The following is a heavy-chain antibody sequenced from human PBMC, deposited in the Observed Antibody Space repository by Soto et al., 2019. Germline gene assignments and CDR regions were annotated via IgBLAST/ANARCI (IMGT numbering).Heavy chain of an antibody. J-gene: IGHJ5*02. V-gene: IGHV3-23*01. CDR1: GFIFSNYA. CDR2: IIGSGSST. CDR3: VREASSYGLHLDX. D-gene: IGHD6-6*01. Sequence: GGSLRLSCAASGFIFSNYAMSWVRQAPGKGLELVSFIIGSGSSTYYADSVKGRFTISRGNSKKTLYLQMNSLRAEDAAVYYCVREASSYGLHLDXWGRGTLVTVSX.